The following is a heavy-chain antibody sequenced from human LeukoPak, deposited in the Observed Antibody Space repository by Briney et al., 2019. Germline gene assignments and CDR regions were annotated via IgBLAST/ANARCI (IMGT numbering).Heavy chain of an antibody. CDR2: ISYDGSNK. Sequence: GGSLRLSCAASGFTFSSYAMHWVRQAPGKGLEWVTVISYDGSNKYYADSVEGRFTISRDNSKNTLYLQMNSLRAEDTAVYYCARAGYCSGGSCQNWFDPWGQGTLVTVSS. V-gene: IGHV3-30*04. D-gene: IGHD2-15*01. CDR3: ARAGYCSGGSCQNWFDP. J-gene: IGHJ5*02. CDR1: GFTFSSYA.